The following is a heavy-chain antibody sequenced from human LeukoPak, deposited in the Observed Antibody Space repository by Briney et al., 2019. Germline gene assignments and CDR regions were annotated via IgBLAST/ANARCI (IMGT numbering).Heavy chain of an antibody. CDR2: LSGSGGTT. V-gene: IGHV3-23*01. CDR3: VGVETITMVRGASGDV. CDR1: GFPFSTYA. Sequence: GGSLRLSCAASGFPFSTYAMSWVRRAPGKGLEWVSALSGSGGTTYYADSVKGRFTTSRDNSKNTLDLQMNSLSVEDTAVYYCVGVETITMVRGASGDVWGKGTTVTVSS. J-gene: IGHJ6*04. D-gene: IGHD3-10*01.